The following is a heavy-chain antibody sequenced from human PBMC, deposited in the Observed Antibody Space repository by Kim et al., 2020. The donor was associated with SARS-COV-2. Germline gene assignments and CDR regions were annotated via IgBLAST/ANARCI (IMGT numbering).Heavy chain of an antibody. Sequence: ASVKVSCKASGYTFTSYGISWVRQAPGQGLEWMGWISAYNGNTNYAQKLQGRVTMTTDTSTSTAYMELRSLRSDDTAVYYCARRSDSSGWYLHYFDYWGQGTLVTVSS. CDR2: ISAYNGNT. D-gene: IGHD6-19*01. V-gene: IGHV1-18*01. CDR1: GYTFTSYG. J-gene: IGHJ4*02. CDR3: ARRSDSSGWYLHYFDY.